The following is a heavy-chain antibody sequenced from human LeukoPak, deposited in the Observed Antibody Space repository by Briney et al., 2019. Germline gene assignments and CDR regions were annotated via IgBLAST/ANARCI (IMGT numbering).Heavy chain of an antibody. V-gene: IGHV4-34*01. J-gene: IGHJ4*02. CDR1: GGSFSGYY. D-gene: IGHD3-16*02. CDR2: INHSGST. CDR3: ARLGYDYVWGSYRKNLFDY. Sequence: KPSETLSLTCAVYGGSFSGYYWSWIRQPPGKGLEWVGEINHSGSTNYNPSLKSRFTISVDTSKNQFSLKLSSVTAADTAVYYCARLGYDYVWGSYRKNLFDYWGQGTLVTVSS.